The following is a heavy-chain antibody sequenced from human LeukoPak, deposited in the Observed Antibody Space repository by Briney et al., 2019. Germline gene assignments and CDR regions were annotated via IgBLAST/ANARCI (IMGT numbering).Heavy chain of an antibody. D-gene: IGHD6-13*01. V-gene: IGHV3-21*01. CDR3: AREPIAAAGTDWFDP. CDR1: GFTFSSYS. Sequence: PGGSLRLSCAASGFTFSSYSMNWVRQAPGKGLEWVSSISSSSSYIYYADSVKGRFTISRDNAKNSLCLQMNSLRAEDTAVYYCAREPIAAAGTDWFDPWGQGTLVTVSS. J-gene: IGHJ5*02. CDR2: ISSSSSYI.